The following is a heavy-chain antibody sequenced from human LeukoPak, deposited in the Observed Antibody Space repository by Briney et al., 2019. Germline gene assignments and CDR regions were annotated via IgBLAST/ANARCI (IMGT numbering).Heavy chain of an antibody. CDR2: IKQDGSEK. J-gene: IGHJ4*02. Sequence: GGSLRLSCAASGFTFSSYWMSWVRQAPGKGLEWVANIKQDGSEKYYVDSVKGRFTISRDNAKNSLYLQMNSLGAEDTAVYYCARGGYSGYDEGYFDYWGQGTLVTVSS. D-gene: IGHD5-12*01. V-gene: IGHV3-7*01. CDR3: ARGGYSGYDEGYFDY. CDR1: GFTFSSYW.